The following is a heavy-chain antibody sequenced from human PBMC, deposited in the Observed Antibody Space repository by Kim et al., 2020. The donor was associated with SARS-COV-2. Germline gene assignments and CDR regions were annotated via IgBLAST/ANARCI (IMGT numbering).Heavy chain of an antibody. CDR3: AKDGDGSSGYGYYYYGIDV. J-gene: IGHJ6*02. V-gene: IGHV3-33*06. CDR1: GFTFSSYG. Sequence: GGSLRLSCAASGFTFSSYGMHWVRQAPGKGLEWVAVIWYDGSNKYYADSVKGRFTISRDNSKNTLYLQMNSLRAEDTAVYYCAKDGDGSSGYGYYYYGIDVWGQGTTVTVSS. D-gene: IGHD6-13*01. CDR2: IWYDGSNK.